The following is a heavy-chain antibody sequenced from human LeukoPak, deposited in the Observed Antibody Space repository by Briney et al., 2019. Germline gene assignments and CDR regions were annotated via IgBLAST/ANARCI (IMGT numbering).Heavy chain of an antibody. V-gene: IGHV4-61*05. CDR1: GGSISSSSYY. CDR2: IYYSGST. CDR3: ARVGNDFWSGYGYYYYYMDV. J-gene: IGHJ6*03. Sequence: PSETLSLTCTVSGGSISSSSYYWGWIRQPPGKGLEWIGYIYYSGSTNYNPSLKSRVTISVDTSKNQFSLKLSSVTAADTAVYYCARVGNDFWSGYGYYYYYMDVWGKGTTVTVSS. D-gene: IGHD3-3*01.